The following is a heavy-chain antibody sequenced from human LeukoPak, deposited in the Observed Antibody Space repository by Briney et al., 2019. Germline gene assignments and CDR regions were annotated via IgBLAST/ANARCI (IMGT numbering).Heavy chain of an antibody. CDR3: ARGTGISDY. Sequence: GASVEVSCKASGCTFSSYAISRVREAPGQGLEWMGGIIPIFGTANYAQKLQGRVTITADESTSTAYMELSSLRSEDTAVYYCARGTGISDYWGQGTLVTVSS. V-gene: IGHV1-69*13. J-gene: IGHJ4*02. CDR1: GCTFSSYA. CDR2: IIPIFGTA. D-gene: IGHD3/OR15-3a*01.